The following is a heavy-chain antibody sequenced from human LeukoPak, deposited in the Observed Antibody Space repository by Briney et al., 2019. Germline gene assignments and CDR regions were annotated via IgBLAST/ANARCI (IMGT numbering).Heavy chain of an antibody. CDR2: IYTSGST. CDR1: GGSISSYY. CDR3: ARDRRGSGSFNWFDP. D-gene: IGHD3-10*01. J-gene: IGHJ5*02. V-gene: IGHV4-4*07. Sequence: PSETLSLTCTVSGGSISSYYWSWIRQPAGKGLEWIGRIYTSGSTNYNPSLKSRVTISVDTSKNQFSLKLSSVTAADTAVYYCARDRRGSGSFNWFDPWGQGTLVTVSS.